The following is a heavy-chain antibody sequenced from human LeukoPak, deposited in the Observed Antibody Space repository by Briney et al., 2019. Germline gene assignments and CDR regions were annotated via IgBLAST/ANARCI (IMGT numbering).Heavy chain of an antibody. CDR3: ARRCNNYCVWYYYYMDV. V-gene: IGHV4-59*01. D-gene: IGHD5/OR15-5a*01. CDR2: IYYSGST. Sequence: SETLSLTCTVSGGSISSYYWSWIRQPPGKRLEWIGYIYYSGSTNYNPSLKSRVTISVDTSKNQFSLRLSSVTAADTAVYYWARRCNNYCVWYYYYMDVWGKGTTVTVSS. J-gene: IGHJ6*03. CDR1: GGSISSYY.